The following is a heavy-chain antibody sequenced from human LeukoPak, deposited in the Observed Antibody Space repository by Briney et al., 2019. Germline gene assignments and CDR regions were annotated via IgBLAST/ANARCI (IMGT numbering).Heavy chain of an antibody. CDR2: IIPIFGTA. V-gene: IGHV1-69*13. D-gene: IGHD5-18*01. Sequence: ASVKVSCKASGGTFSSYAISCVRQAPGQGLEWMGGIIPIFGTANYAQKFQGRVTITADESTSTAYMELSSLRSEDTAVYYCARGGDTAMNGYAFDIWGQGTMVTVSS. J-gene: IGHJ3*02. CDR3: ARGGDTAMNGYAFDI. CDR1: GGTFSSYA.